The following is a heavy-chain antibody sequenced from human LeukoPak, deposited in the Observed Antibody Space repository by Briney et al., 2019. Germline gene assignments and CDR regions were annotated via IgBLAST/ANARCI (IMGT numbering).Heavy chain of an antibody. CDR2: IYPGDSDT. CDR1: GYSFTSYW. D-gene: IGHD3-22*01. CDR3: ARHSYDSSGYPYYFDY. Sequence: GESLKISCKGSGYSFTSYWIGWARQMPGKGLEWMGIIYPGDSDTRYSPSFQGQVTISADKSISTAYLQWSSLKASDTAMYYCARHSYDSSGYPYYFDYWGQGTLVTVSS. V-gene: IGHV5-51*01. J-gene: IGHJ4*02.